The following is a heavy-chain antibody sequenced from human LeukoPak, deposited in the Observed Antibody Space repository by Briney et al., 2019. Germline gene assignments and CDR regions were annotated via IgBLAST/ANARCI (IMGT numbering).Heavy chain of an antibody. Sequence: SETRSLTGLFLVGPTGIYYWSWFRRPQGKGLGWIGYIYYSGSTKYNPSLKSRVTISVDMSRNHFSLKLGSVTAADTAVYYCGRDYGGKFDSWGQGTLVTVSS. CDR1: VGPTGIYY. CDR3: GRDYGGKFDS. CDR2: IYYSGST. V-gene: IGHV4-59*13. J-gene: IGHJ4*02. D-gene: IGHD4-23*01.